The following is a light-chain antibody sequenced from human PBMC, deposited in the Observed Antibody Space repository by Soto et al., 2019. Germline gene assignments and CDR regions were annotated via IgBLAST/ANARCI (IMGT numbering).Light chain of an antibody. J-gene: IGLJ1*01. V-gene: IGLV1-44*01. CDR1: SSNIASLS. CDR3: AAWNGTLNGLYV. CDR2: SDY. Sequence: QSVLTQPPSASGTPGQRVTISCSGSSSNIASLSVDWYQHLPGTAPKLLIYSDYQRPSGVPDRFSRSKSGTSASLAISGLQSEDRPDYSCAAWNGTLNGLYVFGPGTKLTVL.